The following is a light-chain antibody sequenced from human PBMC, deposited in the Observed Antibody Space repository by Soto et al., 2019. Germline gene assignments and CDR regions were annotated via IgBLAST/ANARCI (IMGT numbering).Light chain of an antibody. J-gene: IGKJ2*01. Sequence: DIVMTQSPDSLAVSLGERATLNCESSQSVLHSSNNKNYLAWFQQKGSQPPKLLIHWASDRESGVPERFSGSGSGTNFTLTINSLQAEDVAVYYCQQYYSLPYTFGQGTKLDIK. CDR3: QQYYSLPYT. CDR2: WAS. CDR1: QSVLHSSNNKNY. V-gene: IGKV4-1*01.